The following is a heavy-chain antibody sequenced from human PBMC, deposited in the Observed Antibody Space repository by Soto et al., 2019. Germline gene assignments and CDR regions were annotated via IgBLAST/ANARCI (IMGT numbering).Heavy chain of an antibody. D-gene: IGHD2-21*02. CDR2: ISAYNGNT. CDR3: ARWAVVTPSNWFDP. J-gene: IGHJ5*02. Sequence: ASVKVSCKASGYTFTSYGISWVRQAPGQGLEWMGWISAYNGNTNYAQKLQGRVTVTTDTSTSTAYMELRSLRSDDTAVYYCARWAVVTPSNWFDPWGQGTLVTVSS. CDR1: GYTFTSYG. V-gene: IGHV1-18*04.